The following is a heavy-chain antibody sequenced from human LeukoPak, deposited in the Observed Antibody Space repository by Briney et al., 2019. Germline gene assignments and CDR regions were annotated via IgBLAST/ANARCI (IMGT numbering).Heavy chain of an antibody. D-gene: IGHD3-22*01. CDR2: INRDGGST. J-gene: IGHJ4*02. CDR1: GFTFSSFG. CDR3: ARTITGYYFY. V-gene: IGHV3-74*01. Sequence: GGSLRLSCAASGFTFSSFGMHWVRQAPGKGLVWVSRINRDGGSTTYADSVKGRFTMPRDNAKNTLYLQMNSLRAEDTAVYYCARTITGYYFYWGQGTLVTVSS.